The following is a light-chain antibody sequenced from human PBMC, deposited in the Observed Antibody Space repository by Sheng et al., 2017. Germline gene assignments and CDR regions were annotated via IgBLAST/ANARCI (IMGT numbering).Light chain of an antibody. V-gene: IGLV3-1*01. CDR1: TLGDRY. CDR3: QTWDSSTAV. J-gene: IGLJ3*02. Sequence: SYELTQPPSVSVSPGQTATITCSGDTLGDRYISWYQQKPGQSPVLVIYGDTKRPSGIPERFSGSNSGNTATLTISGTQPMDEADYYCQTWDSSTAVFGGGTKLTVL. CDR2: GDT.